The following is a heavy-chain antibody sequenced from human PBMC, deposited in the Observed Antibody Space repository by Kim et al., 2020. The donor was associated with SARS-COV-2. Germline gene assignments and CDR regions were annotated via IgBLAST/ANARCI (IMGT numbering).Heavy chain of an antibody. V-gene: IGHV3-9*01. Sequence: GGSLRLSCAASGFTFDDYAMHWVRQAPGKGLEWVSGISWNSGSIGYADSVKGRFTISRDNAKNPLYLQMNSLRAEDTALYYCGKDKGYSYGDYFDYWGQGTLVTVSS. D-gene: IGHD5-18*01. CDR3: GKDKGYSYGDYFDY. CDR1: GFTFDDYA. CDR2: ISWNSGSI. J-gene: IGHJ4*02.